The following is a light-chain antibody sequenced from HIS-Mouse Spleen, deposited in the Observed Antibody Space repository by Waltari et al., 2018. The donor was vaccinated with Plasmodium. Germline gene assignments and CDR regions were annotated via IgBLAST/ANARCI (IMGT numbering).Light chain of an antibody. CDR2: QDS. J-gene: IGLJ2*01. V-gene: IGLV3-1*01. CDR3: QAWDSSTVV. Sequence: SYELTQPPSVSVSPGQTASITCSGDKLGDKYACWYQQKPGQSPVLVIDQDSKRPSGIPERFSGSNSGNTATLTISGTQAMDEADYYCQAWDSSTVVVGGGTKLTVL. CDR1: KLGDKY.